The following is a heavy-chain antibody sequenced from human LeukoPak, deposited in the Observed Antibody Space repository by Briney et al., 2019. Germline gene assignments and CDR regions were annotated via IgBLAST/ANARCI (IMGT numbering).Heavy chain of an antibody. CDR3: ARHRYSTTNWFDP. V-gene: IGHV4-30-2*01. D-gene: IGHD3-16*02. CDR2: IYHSGST. J-gene: IGHJ5*02. CDR1: GGSISSGGYS. Sequence: NPSETLSLTCAVSGGSISSGGYSWSWIRQPPGKGLEWIGYIYHSGSTYYNPSHKSRVTISVDRSKNQFSLKLSSVTAADTAIYYCARHRYSTTNWFDPWGQGTLVTVSS.